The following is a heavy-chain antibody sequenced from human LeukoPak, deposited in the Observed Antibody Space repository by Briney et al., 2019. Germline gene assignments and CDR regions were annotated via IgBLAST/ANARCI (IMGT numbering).Heavy chain of an antibody. Sequence: GESLKISCKGSGYSFTSYWIGWMRQMPGKGLEWMGIIYPGDSDTRYSPPLQGQVTISADKSISTAYLQWSSLKASDTAMYYCARQSGPAAIPGYYFDYWGQGTLVTVSS. V-gene: IGHV5-51*01. J-gene: IGHJ4*02. CDR2: IYPGDSDT. CDR1: GYSFTSYW. D-gene: IGHD2-2*02. CDR3: ARQSGPAAIPGYYFDY.